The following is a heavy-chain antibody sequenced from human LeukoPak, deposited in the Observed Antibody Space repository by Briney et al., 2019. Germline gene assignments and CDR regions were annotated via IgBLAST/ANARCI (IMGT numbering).Heavy chain of an antibody. Sequence: ASVKVSCKASGYTFSIYNMHWVRQAPGQGLEWMGIINPSGGTSYAQKLQGRIIVTRDTSTVYMELSSLRSEDTAVYYCAREGVAGTGLDYWGQGTLVTVSS. CDR2: INPSGGT. D-gene: IGHD6-13*01. CDR3: AREGVAGTGLDY. J-gene: IGHJ4*02. CDR1: GYTFSIYN. V-gene: IGHV1-46*01.